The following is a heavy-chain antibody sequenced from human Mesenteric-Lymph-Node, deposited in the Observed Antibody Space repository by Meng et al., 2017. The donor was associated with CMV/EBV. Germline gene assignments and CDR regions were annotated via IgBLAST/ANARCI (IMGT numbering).Heavy chain of an antibody. Sequence: GESLKISCAASGSTFSSYSMNWVRQAPGKGLEWVSSISSSSNYIYYADSVKGRFTISRDNAKTSLYLQMNSLRDEDTAVYYCARSGAAPALSAYYFDYWGQGTLVTVSS. CDR2: ISSSSNYI. V-gene: IGHV3-21*01. D-gene: IGHD6-6*01. J-gene: IGHJ4*02. CDR1: GSTFSSYS. CDR3: ARSGAAPALSAYYFDY.